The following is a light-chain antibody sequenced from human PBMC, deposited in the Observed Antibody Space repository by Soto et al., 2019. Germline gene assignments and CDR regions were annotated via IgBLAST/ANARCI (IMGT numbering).Light chain of an antibody. CDR2: DNN. CDR3: ATWDSSLSTGV. V-gene: IGLV1-51*01. Sequence: VLTQPPSVSAAPGQKVTISCSGSSSNIGNNYVSWYQQFPGTAPQLLIYDNNNRPSGIPDRFSGSESGTSATLDITGLQTGDEADYYCATWDSSLSTGVFGTGTKVTVL. J-gene: IGLJ1*01. CDR1: SSNIGNNY.